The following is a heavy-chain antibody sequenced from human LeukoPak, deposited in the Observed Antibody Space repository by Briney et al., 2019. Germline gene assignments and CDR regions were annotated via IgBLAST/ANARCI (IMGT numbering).Heavy chain of an antibody. V-gene: IGHV4-59*08. CDR3: ARSRGGCSGGSCYSDY. D-gene: IGHD2-15*01. CDR2: IYYSGST. Sequence: PSETLSLTCTVSGGSISSYYWSWIRQPPGKGLEWIGYIYYSGSTNYNPSLKSRVTISVDTSKNQFSLKLSSVTAADTAVYYCARSRGGCSGGSCYSDYWGQGTLVTVSS. CDR1: GGSISSYY. J-gene: IGHJ4*02.